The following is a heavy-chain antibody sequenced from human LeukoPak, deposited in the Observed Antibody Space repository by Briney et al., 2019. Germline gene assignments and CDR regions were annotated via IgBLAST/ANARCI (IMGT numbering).Heavy chain of an antibody. D-gene: IGHD1-26*01. V-gene: IGHV4-59*01. CDR3: ARDRGGSFLF. Sequence: SETLSLTCTVSGGSISSSYWSWIRQPPGKGLEWIGYVYGSGSTSYNPSVKSRVTISVDTSKSQFSLRLSSVTAADTAVYYCARDRGGSFLFWGQGTLVTVTS. CDR1: GGSISSSY. CDR2: VYGSGST. J-gene: IGHJ4*02.